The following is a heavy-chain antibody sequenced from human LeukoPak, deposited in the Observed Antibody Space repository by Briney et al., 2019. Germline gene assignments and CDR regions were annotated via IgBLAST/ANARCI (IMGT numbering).Heavy chain of an antibody. V-gene: IGHV3-7*01. Sequence: PGGSLRLSCAASGFTFSSFWMSWVRQAPGKGLEWVANIKQDGSEKYYVDSVKGRFTISRDNAKNSLHLQLNSLRAEDTAVYYCAREGITAAADYWGQGTLVTVSS. CDR2: IKQDGSEK. CDR1: GFTFSSFW. J-gene: IGHJ4*02. CDR3: AREGITAAADY. D-gene: IGHD6-13*01.